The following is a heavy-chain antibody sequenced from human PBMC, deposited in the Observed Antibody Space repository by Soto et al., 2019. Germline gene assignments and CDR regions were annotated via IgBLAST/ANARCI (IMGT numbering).Heavy chain of an antibody. CDR2: INHSGST. CDR1: CGSFRGDY. CDR3: ARGPIRYYDILTGSTYYYYYGMDV. Sequence: SETLSLIFAVHCGSFRGDYWSWICQPSGKGLDCIGDINHSGSTNYNPSLKSRVTISVDSSKNQFSLKLSSVTAADTAVYYCARGPIRYYDILTGSTYYYYYGMDVWGQGTTVT. D-gene: IGHD3-9*01. V-gene: IGHV4-34*01. J-gene: IGHJ6*02.